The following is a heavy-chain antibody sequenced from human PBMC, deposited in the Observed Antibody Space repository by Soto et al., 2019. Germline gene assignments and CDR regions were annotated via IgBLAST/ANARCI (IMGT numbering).Heavy chain of an antibody. CDR1: GFTVSSNY. Sequence: EVQVVESGGGLVQPGGSLRLSCAASGFTVSSNYMSWVRQAPGKGLEWVSVIYTSDSTYYADSVKDRFTISRENSKNTLYLQMNSLRAEDTAVYYCARNTYCGGDCVWYFDLWGRCTLVTVSS. V-gene: IGHV3-66*01. CDR3: ARNTYCGGDCVWYFDL. J-gene: IGHJ2*01. D-gene: IGHD2-21*02. CDR2: IYTSDST.